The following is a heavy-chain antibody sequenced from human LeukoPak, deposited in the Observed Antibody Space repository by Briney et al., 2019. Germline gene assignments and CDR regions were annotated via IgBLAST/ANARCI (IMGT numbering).Heavy chain of an antibody. V-gene: IGHV3-48*01. CDR1: GFTFSSYS. Sequence: PGGSLRLSCAASGFTFSSYSMNWVRQAPGKGLEWVSYISSSSSTIYYADSVKGRFTISRDNAKNSLYLQMNSLRAEDTAVYYCARDAGALTYYYYYYMDVWGKGTTVTVSS. D-gene: IGHD4/OR15-4a*01. CDR2: ISSSSSTI. J-gene: IGHJ6*03. CDR3: ARDAGALTYYYYYYMDV.